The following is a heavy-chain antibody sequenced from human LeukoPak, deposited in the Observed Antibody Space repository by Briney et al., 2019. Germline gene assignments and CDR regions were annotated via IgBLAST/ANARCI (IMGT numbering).Heavy chain of an antibody. V-gene: IGHV3-9*01. CDR1: EFTFDDYV. D-gene: IGHD3-22*01. CDR2: MSWTSGSI. Sequence: GGSLRLSCGVSEFTFDDYVIHWVRQGPGKGLEWVAAMSWTSGSIAYADSVKSRFNIFRDNAQSSLYLQMNSLRAEDTAFYYCARSSGSYDGYYGVEVWGQGTTVIVSS. CDR3: ARSSGSYDGYYGVEV. J-gene: IGHJ6*02.